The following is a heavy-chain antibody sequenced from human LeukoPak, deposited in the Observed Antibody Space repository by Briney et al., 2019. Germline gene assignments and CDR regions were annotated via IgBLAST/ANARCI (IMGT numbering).Heavy chain of an antibody. Sequence: GASVKVSCKASGYTFTGYYMHWVRQAPGQGLEWMGIINPSGGSTSYAQKFQGRVTVTRDTSTSTVYMELSSLRSEDTAVYYCARDRFTMVRGATPLYYWGQGTLVTVSS. J-gene: IGHJ4*02. V-gene: IGHV1-46*01. CDR3: ARDRFTMVRGATPLYY. CDR1: GYTFTGYY. D-gene: IGHD3-10*01. CDR2: INPSGGST.